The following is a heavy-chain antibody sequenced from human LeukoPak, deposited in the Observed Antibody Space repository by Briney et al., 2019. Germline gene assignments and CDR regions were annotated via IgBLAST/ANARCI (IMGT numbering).Heavy chain of an antibody. D-gene: IGHD5-18*01. V-gene: IGHV1-46*01. Sequence: GASVKVSCKASGYTFTSYYMHWVRQAPGQGLEWMGIINPSGGSTSYAQKFQGWVTMTRDTSISTAYMELSRLRSDDTAVYYCARDRGYSYGSYYYYYGMDVWGQGTTVTVSS. CDR1: GYTFTSYY. CDR3: ARDRGYSYGSYYYYYGMDV. J-gene: IGHJ6*02. CDR2: INPSGGST.